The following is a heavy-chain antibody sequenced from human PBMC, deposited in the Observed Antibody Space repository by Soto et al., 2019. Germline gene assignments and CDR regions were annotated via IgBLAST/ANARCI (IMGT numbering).Heavy chain of an antibody. J-gene: IGHJ6*02. CDR1: GFTCSSYW. CDR3: ARGIEYSYGPPYYYGMDV. D-gene: IGHD5-18*01. Sequence: GGSLRLSCAASGFTCSSYWMSWVRQAPGKGLEWVANIKQDGSEKYYVDSVKGRFTISRDNAKNSLYLQMNSLRAEDTAVYYCARGIEYSYGPPYYYGMDVWGQGTTVTVSS. CDR2: IKQDGSEK. V-gene: IGHV3-7*01.